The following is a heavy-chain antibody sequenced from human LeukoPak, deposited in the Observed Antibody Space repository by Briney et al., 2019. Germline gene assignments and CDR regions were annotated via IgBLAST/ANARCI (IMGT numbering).Heavy chain of an antibody. CDR1: GYTFTSYD. D-gene: IGHD6-19*01. CDR3: AKGLSSGWYSDY. V-gene: IGHV1-8*01. Sequence: ASVKVSCKASGYTFTSYDINWVRQAPGQGLEWMGWMNPNSGNTGYAQKFQGRVTMTMNTSISTAYMELSSLRSEATAVYYCAKGLSSGWYSDYWGQGTLVTVSS. J-gene: IGHJ4*02. CDR2: MNPNSGNT.